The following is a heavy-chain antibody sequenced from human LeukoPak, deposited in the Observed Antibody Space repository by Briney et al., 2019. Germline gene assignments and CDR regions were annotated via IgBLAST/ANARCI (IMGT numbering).Heavy chain of an antibody. Sequence: ETGGSLRLSCATSGFTFSSYGMSWLRQAPGKGLEWVSAFSGSGDSTYYAESVKGRFTISRDSSKKTLYLQVSSLRAEDTAVYYCAKDGQGYSSTWGQGTLVTVST. D-gene: IGHD6-19*01. CDR3: AKDGQGYSST. V-gene: IGHV3-23*01. J-gene: IGHJ5*02. CDR2: FSGSGDST. CDR1: GFTFSSYG.